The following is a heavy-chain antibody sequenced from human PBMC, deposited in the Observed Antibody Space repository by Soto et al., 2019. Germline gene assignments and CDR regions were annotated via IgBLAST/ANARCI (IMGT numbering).Heavy chain of an antibody. D-gene: IGHD6-19*01. CDR2: ISGSGGST. CDR3: AKGGYSSGLNDAFDI. V-gene: IGHV3-23*01. Sequence: SGGSLRLSCAASGFTFSSYAMSWVRQAPGKGLEWVSAISGSGGSTYYADSVKGRFTISRDNSKNTLYLQMNSLRAEDTAVYYCAKGGYSSGLNDAFDIWGQGTMVTVSS. CDR1: GFTFSSYA. J-gene: IGHJ3*02.